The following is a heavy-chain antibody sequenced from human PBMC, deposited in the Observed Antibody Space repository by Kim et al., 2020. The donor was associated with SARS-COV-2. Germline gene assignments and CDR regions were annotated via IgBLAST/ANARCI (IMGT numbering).Heavy chain of an antibody. V-gene: IGHV3-21*01. CDR2: ISSSSSYK. CDR3: ARDIRERGSGVDY. D-gene: IGHD3-10*01. Sequence: GGSLRLSCAASGFTFSSYSMNWVRQAPGKGLEWVSSISSSSSYKYYADSVKGRFTISRDNAKNSLYLQMNSLRAEDTAVYYCARDIRERGSGVDYWGQGTLVTVSS. CDR1: GFTFSSYS. J-gene: IGHJ4*02.